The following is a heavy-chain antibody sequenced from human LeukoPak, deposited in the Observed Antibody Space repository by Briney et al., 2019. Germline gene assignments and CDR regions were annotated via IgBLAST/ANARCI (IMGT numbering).Heavy chain of an antibody. Sequence: GASVKVSCKASGYTFTCYGISWVRQAPAQGLEWMGWISAYNGNTNYAQKLQGRVIMNTDTSTRTAYMELRSLRSDYTAVYYCARDTETYDYVWGSYRYFDYWGQGPLVTVSS. V-gene: IGHV1-18*01. CDR2: ISAYNGNT. CDR1: GYTFTCYG. J-gene: IGHJ4*02. CDR3: ARDTETYDYVWGSYRYFDY. D-gene: IGHD3-16*02.